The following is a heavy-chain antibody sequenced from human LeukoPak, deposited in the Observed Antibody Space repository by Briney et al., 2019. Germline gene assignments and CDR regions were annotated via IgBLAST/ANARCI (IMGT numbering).Heavy chain of an antibody. V-gene: IGHV4-31*03. D-gene: IGHD1-26*01. CDR1: GGSISSGGYY. CDR3: ARSSGSYFAFDI. CDR2: IYYSGST. J-gene: IGHJ3*02. Sequence: ASETLSLTCTVSGGSISSGGYYWSWIRQHPGKGLEWIGYIYYSGSTYYNPSLKSRVTISVDTSKNQFSLKLSSVTAADTAVYYCARSSGSYFAFDIWGQGTMVTVSS.